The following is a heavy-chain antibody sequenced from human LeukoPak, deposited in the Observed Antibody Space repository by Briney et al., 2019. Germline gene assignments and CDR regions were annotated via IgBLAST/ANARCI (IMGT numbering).Heavy chain of an antibody. V-gene: IGHV4-39*07. CDR3: ARAHTIYDYVWGSYRYMLDYFDY. D-gene: IGHD3-16*02. J-gene: IGHJ4*02. CDR1: GGSISSSSYY. CDR2: IYYSGST. Sequence: PSETLSLTCTVSGGSISSSSYYWGWIRQPPGKGLEWIGSIYYSGSTYYNPSLKSRVTISVDTSKNQFSLKLSSVTAADTAVYYCARAHTIYDYVWGSYRYMLDYFDYWGQGTLVTVSS.